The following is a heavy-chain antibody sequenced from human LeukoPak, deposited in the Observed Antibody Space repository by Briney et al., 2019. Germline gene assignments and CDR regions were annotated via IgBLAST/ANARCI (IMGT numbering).Heavy chain of an antibody. Sequence: SQTLSLTCTVSGGSISSGDYYWSWIRQPPGKGLEWIGYIYYSGSTNYNPSLKSRVTMSVDTSKNHFSLKLSSVTAADTGVYYCARKPIVSSAWYYFDYWGQGTLVTVSS. V-gene: IGHV4-30-4*01. J-gene: IGHJ4*02. CDR1: GGSISSGDYY. CDR3: ARKPIVSSAWYYFDY. D-gene: IGHD6-13*01. CDR2: IYYSGST.